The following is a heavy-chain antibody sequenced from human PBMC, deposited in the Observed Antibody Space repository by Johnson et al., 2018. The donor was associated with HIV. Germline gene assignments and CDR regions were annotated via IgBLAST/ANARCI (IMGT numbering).Heavy chain of an antibody. CDR1: GFTFSSYV. Sequence: QVQLVESGGGVVQPGRSLRLSCAASGFTFSSYVMHWVRQASGKGLEWVAVISYDGSKKYYADSVKGRFTISRDNSKNTLYLQMNSLRAEDTAVYYCAKDRVVTNDAFDIWGQGTMVTVSS. V-gene: IGHV3-30*18. CDR2: ISYDGSKK. D-gene: IGHD2-21*02. J-gene: IGHJ3*02. CDR3: AKDRVVTNDAFDI.